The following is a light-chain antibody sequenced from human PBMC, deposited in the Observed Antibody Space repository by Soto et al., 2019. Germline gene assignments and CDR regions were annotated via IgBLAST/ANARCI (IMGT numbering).Light chain of an antibody. CDR2: DAS. V-gene: IGKV3-15*01. J-gene: IGKJ1*01. Sequence: EILMTQPPATLSVSPGETATLSCRASQSVSTKLAWYQQKPGQAPRLLINDASTRATGVPARFSGWGSGTEFTLTISSLQSEDFAVYYCQQYNNWPRTFGQGTKVDIK. CDR1: QSVSTK. CDR3: QQYNNWPRT.